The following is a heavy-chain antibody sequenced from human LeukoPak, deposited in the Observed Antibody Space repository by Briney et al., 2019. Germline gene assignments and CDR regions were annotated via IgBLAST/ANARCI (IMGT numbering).Heavy chain of an antibody. Sequence: PGGSLRLSCAASGFTFSSYSMNWVRQAPGKGLEWVSSISSSSSYIYYADSVKGRFTISRDISKNMLYLQMSSLRPEDTALYYCARLGGFCSGTSCYLLYGLDVWGQGTTVTVSS. D-gene: IGHD2-2*01. V-gene: IGHV3-21*06. J-gene: IGHJ6*02. CDR2: ISSSSSYI. CDR1: GFTFSSYS. CDR3: ARLGGFCSGTSCYLLYGLDV.